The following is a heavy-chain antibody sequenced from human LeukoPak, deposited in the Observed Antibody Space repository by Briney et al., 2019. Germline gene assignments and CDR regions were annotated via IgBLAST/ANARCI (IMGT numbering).Heavy chain of an antibody. V-gene: IGHV4-34*01. CDR1: GGSFSGYY. CDR2: INHSGST. D-gene: IGHD4-11*01. CDR3: ANPPTVTSFDH. Sequence: SETLSLTCAVYGGSFSGYYWSWIRQPPGKGLEWIGEINHSGSTNYNPSLKSRVTMSVGTSKNQFSLKLSSVTAADTAVYYCANPPTVTSFDHWGQGTLVTVSS. J-gene: IGHJ4*02.